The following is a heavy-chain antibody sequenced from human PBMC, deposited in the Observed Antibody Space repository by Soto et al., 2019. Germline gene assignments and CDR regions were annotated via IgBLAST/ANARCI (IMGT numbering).Heavy chain of an antibody. CDR3: ASAVANTRNGLDI. CDR2: ISSDGSVA. J-gene: IGHJ3*02. Sequence: PGGSLRLSCAASGFTFSNHWIHWVRQAPGKGLVWVSRISSDGSVATYADSVKGRFTISRDNAKNTLYLQMNSLRAEDTAVYYCASAVANTRNGLDIWGQGTMVT. V-gene: IGHV3-74*01. CDR1: GFTFSNHW. D-gene: IGHD5-12*01.